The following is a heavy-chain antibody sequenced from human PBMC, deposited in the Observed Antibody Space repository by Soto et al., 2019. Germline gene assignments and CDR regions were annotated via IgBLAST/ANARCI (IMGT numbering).Heavy chain of an antibody. D-gene: IGHD3-9*01. Sequence: QVQLVESGGGVVQPGRSLRLSCAASGFTFSSYGMHWVRQAPGKGLEWVAVIWYDGSNKYYADSVKGRFTISRDNSKNTLYLQMNSLRAEDTAVYYGARAYDMLTGYFDYWGQGTLVTVSS. CDR2: IWYDGSNK. V-gene: IGHV3-33*01. CDR3: ARAYDMLTGYFDY. CDR1: GFTFSSYG. J-gene: IGHJ4*02.